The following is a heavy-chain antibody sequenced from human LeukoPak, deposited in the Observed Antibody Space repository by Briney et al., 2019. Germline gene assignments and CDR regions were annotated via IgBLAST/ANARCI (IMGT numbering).Heavy chain of an antibody. V-gene: IGHV3-7*03. Sequence: GGSLRLPCAASGFTFSSFWMSWVRQAPGKGLEWVANIRKDGSLQYYVDSVEGRFTISRDNAKNSLYLQMNTLRADDTAVYYCTRVSGGYDMSDYWGQGTLVTVSS. CDR1: GFTFSSFW. CDR2: IRKDGSLQ. D-gene: IGHD3-9*01. CDR3: TRVSGGYDMSDY. J-gene: IGHJ4*02.